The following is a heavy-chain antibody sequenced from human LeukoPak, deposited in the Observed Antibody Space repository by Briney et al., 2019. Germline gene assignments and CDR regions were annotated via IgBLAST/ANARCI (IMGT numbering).Heavy chain of an antibody. CDR3: ARGGYYDKEDFDM. CDR2: IYYSGST. D-gene: IGHD3-22*01. V-gene: IGHV4-59*01. Sequence: PSETLSLTCTVSGGSISSYYWSWIRQPPGKGLEWIGYIYYSGSTNYNPSLKSRVTISVDTSKNQFSLKLSSVTAADTAVYYCARGGYYDKEDFDMWGQGTMVTVSS. CDR1: GGSISSYY. J-gene: IGHJ3*02.